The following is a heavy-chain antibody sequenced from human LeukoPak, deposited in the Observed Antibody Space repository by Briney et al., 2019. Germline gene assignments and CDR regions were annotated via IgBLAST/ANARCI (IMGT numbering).Heavy chain of an antibody. CDR2: INYSGST. V-gene: IGHV4-61*01. CDR1: VGSISRSSYY. J-gene: IGHJ1*01. D-gene: IGHD3-3*01. Sequence: SETLSLTCTHSVGSISRSSYYWSWIRQLPGKGLEWIGYINYSGSTNYNPSFRSRVTISVDTSKHQFSLKLTSVTAADTAVYYCARVGITIFGEGPEYFQHWGQGTLVTVSS. CDR3: ARVGITIFGEGPEYFQH.